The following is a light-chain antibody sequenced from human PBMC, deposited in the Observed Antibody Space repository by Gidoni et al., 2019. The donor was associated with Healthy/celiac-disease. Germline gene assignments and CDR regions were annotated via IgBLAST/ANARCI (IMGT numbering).Light chain of an antibody. J-gene: IGKJ1*01. CDR1: QSVLYSSNNKNY. Sequence: RATINCKSSQSVLYSSNNKNYLAWYQQKPGQPPKLLIYWASTRESGVPDRFSGSGSGTDFTLTISSLQAEDVAVYYCQQYYSTPWTFGQGTKVEIK. CDR3: QQYYSTPWT. V-gene: IGKV4-1*01. CDR2: WAS.